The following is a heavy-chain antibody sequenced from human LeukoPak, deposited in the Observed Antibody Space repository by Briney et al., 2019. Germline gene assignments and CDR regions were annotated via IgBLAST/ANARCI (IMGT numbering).Heavy chain of an antibody. J-gene: IGHJ4*02. CDR3: VALYYYDSSGYYGHRGPVLEEDY. CDR1: GGSISSSNW. CDR2: IYHSGST. V-gene: IGHV4-4*02. D-gene: IGHD3-22*01. Sequence: SGTLSLTCAVSGGSISSSNWWSWVRQPPGKGLEWIGEIYHSGSTNYNPSLKSRVTISVDKSKNQFSLKLSSVTAADTAVYYCVALYYYDSSGYYGHRGPVLEEDYWGQGTLVTVSS.